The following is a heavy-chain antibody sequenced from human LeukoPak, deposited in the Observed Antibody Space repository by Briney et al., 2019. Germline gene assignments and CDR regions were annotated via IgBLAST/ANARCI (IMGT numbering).Heavy chain of an antibody. V-gene: IGHV1-2*02. D-gene: IGHD3-3*01. Sequence: ASVKVSCKASGYTFTGYYMHWVRQAPGQGLEWMGWINPNSGGTNYAQKFQGRVTMTRDTSISTAYMELSRLRSDDTAVYYCARDPSRYDFWSGYFDYWGQGTLVTVSS. CDR3: ARDPSRYDFWSGYFDY. CDR2: INPNSGGT. CDR1: GYTFTGYY. J-gene: IGHJ4*02.